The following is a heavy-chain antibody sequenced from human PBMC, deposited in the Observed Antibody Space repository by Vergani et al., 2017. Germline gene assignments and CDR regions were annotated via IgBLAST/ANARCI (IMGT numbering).Heavy chain of an antibody. D-gene: IGHD3-10*01. V-gene: IGHV3-48*01. CDR1: GFTFSSYS. CDR3: AKERLWFPSKDFDY. J-gene: IGHJ4*02. Sequence: EVQLVESGGGLVHPGGSLRLSCAASGFTFSSYSMNWVRQAPGKGLEWVSYISSSSSTIYYADSVKGRFTISRDNAKNSLYLQMNSLRAEDTAVYYCAKERLWFPSKDFDYWGQGTLVTVSS. CDR2: ISSSSSTI.